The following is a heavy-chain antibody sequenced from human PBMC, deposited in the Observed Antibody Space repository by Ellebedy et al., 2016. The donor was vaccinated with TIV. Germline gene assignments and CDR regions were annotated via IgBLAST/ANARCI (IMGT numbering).Heavy chain of an antibody. V-gene: IGHV4-39*01. D-gene: IGHD6-6*01. CDR3: AGQRPAHYYSYMDV. CDR2: IYHRDSP. J-gene: IGHJ6*03. CDR1: GASVRSSSYN. Sequence: SETLSLXXTVSGASVRSSSYNWGWIRQSPGRGLEWIGNIYHRDSPYYNPSLESRATISVDASTNQFSLRLSSVTAADTAVYYCAGQRPAHYYSYMDVWGEGTTVTVSS.